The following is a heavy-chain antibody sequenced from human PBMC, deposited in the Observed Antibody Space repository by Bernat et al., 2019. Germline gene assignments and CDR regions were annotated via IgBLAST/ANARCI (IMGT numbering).Heavy chain of an antibody. Sequence: QVQLVESGGGVVQPGRSLRLSCAASGFTFSSYGMHWVRQAPGKGLEWVAVIWYDGSNKYYADSVKGRFTISRDNSKNTLYLQMNSLRAEDTAVYYCAREGDSGYYPPGWFDPWGQGTLVTVSS. J-gene: IGHJ5*02. CDR3: AREGDSGYYPPGWFDP. CDR1: GFTFSSYG. D-gene: IGHD3-22*01. CDR2: IWYDGSNK. V-gene: IGHV3-33*01.